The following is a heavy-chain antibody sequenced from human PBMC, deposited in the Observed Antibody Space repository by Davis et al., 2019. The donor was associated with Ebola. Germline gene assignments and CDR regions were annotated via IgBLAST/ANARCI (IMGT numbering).Heavy chain of an antibody. CDR2: IFWDDDK. CDR1: VFSLHTRRVG. CDR3: ARAELTDNYYYFFLDV. Sequence: SGPTLVTPTPTLSLSCSFSVFSLHTRRVGVGWIRQPPGQALAWLALIFWDDDKRYSPSVESRVTITMDSSKNQVVLTMTNVDPVDTATDLCARAELTDNYYYFFLDVWGQGTTVTVSS. D-gene: IGHD1-14*01. V-gene: IGHV2-5*02. J-gene: IGHJ6*02.